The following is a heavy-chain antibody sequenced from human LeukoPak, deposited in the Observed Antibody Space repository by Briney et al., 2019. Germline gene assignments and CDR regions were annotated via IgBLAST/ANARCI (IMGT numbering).Heavy chain of an antibody. D-gene: IGHD6-13*01. Sequence: GGSLRLSCAASGFTFTSYGMHWVRQAPGKGLERVALISSDGNNKYYADSVKGRFSISRDNSKNTLYLQMNGPRVEDTAVYYCARIGYSISWSGDYWGQGSLVTVSS. CDR1: GFTFTSYG. V-gene: IGHV3-30*03. CDR2: ISSDGNNK. J-gene: IGHJ4*02. CDR3: ARIGYSISWSGDY.